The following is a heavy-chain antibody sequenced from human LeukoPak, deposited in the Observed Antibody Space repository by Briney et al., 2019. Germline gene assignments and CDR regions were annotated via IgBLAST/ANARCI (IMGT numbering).Heavy chain of an antibody. CDR2: LYTGGRT. J-gene: IGHJ4*02. CDR1: GFTVSSHY. V-gene: IGHV3-53*01. D-gene: IGHD1-1*01. Sequence: PGGSLRLSCVASGFTVSSHYMSWVRQAPGKGLEWVSLLYTGGRTYYADSVEGRFTISRDDSKNTVYLHMNTVRAEDTAVYYCARGGVNYWNPRYWGQGTLVTVSS. CDR3: ARGGVNYWNPRY.